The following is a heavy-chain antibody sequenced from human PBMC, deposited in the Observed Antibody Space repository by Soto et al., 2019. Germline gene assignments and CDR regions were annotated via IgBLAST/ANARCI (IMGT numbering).Heavy chain of an antibody. CDR3: AKNGDFWSWGMDV. CDR2: ISSGGDGT. Sequence: LRLSCAASGFTFYSYAMTWVRQAPGKGLEWVSIISSGGDGTYYADSVKGRFIMSRDNSKNKLNLQMNKLRAEDTAVYYCAKNGDFWSWGMDVWGQGTTITVSS. CDR1: GFTFYSYA. V-gene: IGHV3-23*01. J-gene: IGHJ6*02. D-gene: IGHD3-3*01.